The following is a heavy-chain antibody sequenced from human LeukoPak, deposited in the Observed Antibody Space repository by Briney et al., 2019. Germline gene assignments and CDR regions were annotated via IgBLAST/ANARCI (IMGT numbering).Heavy chain of an antibody. V-gene: IGHV3-23*01. D-gene: IGHD5-12*01. Sequence: GGSLRLSCEASGFSFSNFAMSWVRQAPGKGLEWVSAISGSGGSTYYADSVKGRFTISRDNSKNTLYLQMNSLRAEDTAVYYCAKFDPSDIVATIAALDYWGQGTLVTVSS. CDR1: GFSFSNFA. J-gene: IGHJ4*02. CDR2: ISGSGGST. CDR3: AKFDPSDIVATIAALDY.